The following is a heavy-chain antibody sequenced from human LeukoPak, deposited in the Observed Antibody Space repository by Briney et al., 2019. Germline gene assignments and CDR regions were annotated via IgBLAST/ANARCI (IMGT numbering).Heavy chain of an antibody. V-gene: IGHV3-9*01. CDR1: GFTFDDYA. CDR2: ISWNSGSI. CDR3: AKDRWELHDGDFDY. Sequence: QPGRSLRLSCAASGFTFDDYAMHWVRQAPGKGLEWVSGISWNSGSIGYADSVKGRCTISRDNAKNSLYLQMNSLRAEDTALYYCAKDRWELHDGDFDYWGQGTLVTVSS. J-gene: IGHJ4*02. D-gene: IGHD1-26*01.